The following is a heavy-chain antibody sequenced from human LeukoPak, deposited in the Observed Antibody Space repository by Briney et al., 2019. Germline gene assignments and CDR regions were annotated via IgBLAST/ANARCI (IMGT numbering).Heavy chain of an antibody. J-gene: IGHJ2*01. CDR2: ISAGSSTT. CDR1: GFTFSTYA. Sequence: GGSLRLSCAASGFTFSTYAMSWVRQAPGKGLEWVSTISAGSSTTYYADSVKGRFTISRDNSRSTLYLQMISLRAEDTAVYYCAKIAVSGLWYFDLWGRGTLVTVSS. D-gene: IGHD6-19*01. V-gene: IGHV3-23*01. CDR3: AKIAVSGLWYFDL.